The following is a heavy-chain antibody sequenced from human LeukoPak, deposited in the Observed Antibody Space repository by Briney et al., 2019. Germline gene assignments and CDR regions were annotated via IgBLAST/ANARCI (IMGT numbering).Heavy chain of an antibody. CDR3: ARGPKIDIVIIPAADDYYYMDV. V-gene: IGHV1-18*01. Sequence: GASVKVSCKASGYTFRSYGISWVRQAPGQGLEWMGWISAYNGNTNSAQKIQGRVTMTTDTSTSTAYMELRSLRSDDTAVYYCARGPKIDIVIIPAADDYYYMDVWGKGTTITVSS. CDR2: ISAYNGNT. D-gene: IGHD2-2*01. J-gene: IGHJ6*03. CDR1: GYTFRSYG.